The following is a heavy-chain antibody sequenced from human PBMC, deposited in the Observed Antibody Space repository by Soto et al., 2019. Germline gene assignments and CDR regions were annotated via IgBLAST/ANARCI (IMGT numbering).Heavy chain of an antibody. V-gene: IGHV4-59*01. CDR1: GGSISSYY. D-gene: IGHD6-6*01. J-gene: IGHJ4*02. CDR3: ARLREYSSSDFDY. Sequence: PSETLPLTCTVSGGSISSYYWSWIRQPPGKGLEWIGYIYYSGSTNYNPSLKSRVTISVDTSKNQFSLKLSSVTAADTAVYYCARLREYSSSDFDYWGQGTLVTVSS. CDR2: IYYSGST.